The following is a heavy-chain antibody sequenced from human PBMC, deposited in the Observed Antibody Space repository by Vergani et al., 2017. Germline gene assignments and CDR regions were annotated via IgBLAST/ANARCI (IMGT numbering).Heavy chain of an antibody. CDR1: GYSFNYFD. Sequence: QVQLVQSGAEMKKPGASVKVSCKASGYSFNYFDINWVRQATGQGLEWMWWMNPNSGKTGYAQKFQGRVTITTNTSISTAYVELSSLRAEDTAVYYCARGSRAALRADADDSWDQGTVVAVSA. CDR2: MNPNSGKT. V-gene: IGHV1-8*03. CDR3: ARGSRAALRADADDS. D-gene: IGHD2-15*01. J-gene: IGHJ3*02.